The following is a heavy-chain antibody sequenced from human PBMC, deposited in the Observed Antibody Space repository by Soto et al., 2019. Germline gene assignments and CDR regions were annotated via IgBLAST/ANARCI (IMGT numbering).Heavy chain of an antibody. CDR3: ARDIPDNWNDDYYYYGMDV. V-gene: IGHV3-30-3*01. CDR1: GFTFSSYA. D-gene: IGHD1-1*01. Sequence: GGSLRLSCAASGFTFSSYAMHWVRQAPGKGLEWVAVISYDGSNKYYADSVKGRFTISRDNSKNTLYLQMNSLRAEDTAVYYCARDIPDNWNDDYYYYGMDVWGQGTTVTVSS. J-gene: IGHJ6*02. CDR2: ISYDGSNK.